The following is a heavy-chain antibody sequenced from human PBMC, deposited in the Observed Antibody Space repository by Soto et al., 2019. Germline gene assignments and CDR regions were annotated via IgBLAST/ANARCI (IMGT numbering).Heavy chain of an antibody. V-gene: IGHV3-30-3*01. CDR2: ISYDGSNQ. CDR1: GFIFRNYA. CDR3: ARDDYSSTGRNSGFDY. D-gene: IGHD3-22*01. J-gene: IGHJ4*02. Sequence: QVQLVESGGGVVQPGRSLRLSCAASGFIFRNYAMHWVRQVRQAPGKGLEWVAVISYDGSNQFYADSVKGRFTISRDDSKNTLYLQMNSLRADDTAVYYCARDDYSSTGRNSGFDYWGQGTLVTASS.